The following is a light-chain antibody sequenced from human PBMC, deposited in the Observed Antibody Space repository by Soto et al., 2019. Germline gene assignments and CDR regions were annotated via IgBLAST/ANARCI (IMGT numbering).Light chain of an antibody. CDR1: QGISNS. Sequence: DIQMTQSPSAMYASLGDRVTITCRASQGISNSLAWFQQKPGRVPKRLIYGASTLQSWAPSRFSGSASGAAFTLTISSLQPEDFATYYCLQYNSYPFTFGGGTKVEIK. CDR2: GAS. CDR3: LQYNSYPFT. J-gene: IGKJ4*01. V-gene: IGKV1-17*03.